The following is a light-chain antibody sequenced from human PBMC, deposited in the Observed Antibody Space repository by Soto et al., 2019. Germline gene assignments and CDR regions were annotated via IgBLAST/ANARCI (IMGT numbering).Light chain of an antibody. Sequence: EIVLTQSPATLSLSPGERATLSCRASQSVSSNLAWYQQKPGQAPRLVIYEASNRAPGIPARFSGSGSGTDFTLTISSLEPEDFAVYYCQQRSNWPLTFGGGTNVEIK. CDR3: QQRSNWPLT. CDR1: QSVSSN. V-gene: IGKV3-11*01. J-gene: IGKJ4*01. CDR2: EAS.